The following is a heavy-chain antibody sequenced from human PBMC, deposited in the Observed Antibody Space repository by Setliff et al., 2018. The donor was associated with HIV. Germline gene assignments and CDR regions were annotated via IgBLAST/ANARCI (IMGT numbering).Heavy chain of an antibody. D-gene: IGHD3-22*01. CDR3: AVTYYYYNSGLSAAWAFGY. CDR1: GYRFSDYW. J-gene: IGHJ4*02. CDR2: IYPGDSET. V-gene: IGHV5-51*01. Sequence: PGESLKISCQASGYRFSDYWINWVRQMPGKGLEWMGIIYPGDSETRYSPSFQGQVTMSADKSINTAYLQWTSLKASDTAMYYCAVTYYYYNSGLSAAWAFGYWGQGTLVTVSS.